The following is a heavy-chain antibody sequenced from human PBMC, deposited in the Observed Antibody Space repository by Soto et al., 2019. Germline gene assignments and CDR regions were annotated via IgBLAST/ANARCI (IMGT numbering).Heavy chain of an antibody. CDR3: TTDAAGGDSLDY. CDR2: IKSKTDDGTT. Sequence: EVQLVESGGGLVKPGGSLTISCAASGFTFNKAWMNWVRQAPGKGLEGVGRIKSKTDDGTTDYAAPVKGRFTISRDDSKNTLYLQMNSLKSEDTAVYFCTTDAAGGDSLDYWGQGTLVTVSS. V-gene: IGHV3-15*07. J-gene: IGHJ4*02. CDR1: GFTFNKAW. D-gene: IGHD2-21*02.